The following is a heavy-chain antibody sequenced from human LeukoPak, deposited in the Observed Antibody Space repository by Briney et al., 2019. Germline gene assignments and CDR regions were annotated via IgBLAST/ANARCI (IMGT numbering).Heavy chain of an antibody. CDR2: IYYSGST. V-gene: IGHV4-39*01. CDR3: ARHRIYDSSGYPFDY. D-gene: IGHD3-22*01. CDR1: GGSISSSSYY. Sequence: SETLSLTCTVSGGSISSSSYYWGWIRQPPGKGLEWIGSIYYSGSTYYNPSLQSRVTISVDTSKNQFSLKLSSVTAADTAVYYCARHRIYDSSGYPFDYWGQGTLVTVSS. J-gene: IGHJ4*02.